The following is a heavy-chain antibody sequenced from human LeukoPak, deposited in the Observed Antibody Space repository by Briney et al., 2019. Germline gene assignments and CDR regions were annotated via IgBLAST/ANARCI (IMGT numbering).Heavy chain of an antibody. D-gene: IGHD5-18*01. CDR3: ARDQYSYAHAAH. CDR2: IYSGGTT. CDR1: GFTVSSNY. V-gene: IGHV3-66*01. Sequence: GGSLRLSCAASGFTVSSNYMSWVLQAPGMGLEWVSVIYSGGTTYYADSVKGRFTISRDNSKNTLHLQMNSLRAEDTAVYYCARDQYSYAHAAHWGQGTLVTVSS. J-gene: IGHJ4*02.